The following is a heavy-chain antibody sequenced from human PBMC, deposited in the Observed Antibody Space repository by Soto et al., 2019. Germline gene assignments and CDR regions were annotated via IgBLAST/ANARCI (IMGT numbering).Heavy chain of an antibody. V-gene: IGHV3-7*01. CDR1: GYTFRAFW. CDR2: INPDGSGR. J-gene: IGHJ4*01. CDR3: AREAY. Sequence: GGSLRLSCEASGYTFRAFWMSWVRQAPGKGLEWVARINPDGSGRWYLDSVKGRFTISRDNSENSLSLQMDSLRVEDTATYYCAREAYWGPGTLVTVSS.